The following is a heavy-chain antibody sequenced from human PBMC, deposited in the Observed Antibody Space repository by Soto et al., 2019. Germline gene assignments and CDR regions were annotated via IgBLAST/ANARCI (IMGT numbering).Heavy chain of an antibody. CDR3: ARVAATGSVIDP. D-gene: IGHD2-15*01. V-gene: IGHV4-30-4*01. J-gene: IGHJ5*02. CDR2: IYYSGST. Sequence: SETLSLTCTVSGGSISSGDYYWSWIRQPPGKGLEWIGYIYYSGSTYYNPSLKSRVTISVDTSKNQFSLKLSSVTAADTAVYYCARVAATGSVIDPWGHGTLVAVSS. CDR1: GGSISSGDYY.